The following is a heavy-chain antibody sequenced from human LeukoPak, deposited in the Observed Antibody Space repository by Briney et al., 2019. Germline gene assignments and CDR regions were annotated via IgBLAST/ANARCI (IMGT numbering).Heavy chain of an antibody. CDR3: ARTYYDYVWGSYRTYYFDY. V-gene: IGHV4-30-2*01. Sequence: SQTLSLTCDVSGGSISSGGYSWSWIRQPPGKGLEWIGYIYHSGSTYYNPSLKSRVTISVDRSKNQFSLKLSSVTAADTAVYYCARTYYDYVWGSYRTYYFDYWGQGTLVTVSS. CDR1: GGSISSGGYS. CDR2: IYHSGST. J-gene: IGHJ4*02. D-gene: IGHD3-16*01.